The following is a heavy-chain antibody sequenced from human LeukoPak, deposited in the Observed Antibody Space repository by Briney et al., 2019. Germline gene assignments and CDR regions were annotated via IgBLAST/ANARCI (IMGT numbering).Heavy chain of an antibody. D-gene: IGHD4-17*01. Sequence: PGGSLRLSCAASGFTYSTYDMTWVRQAPGKGLEWVSGISDSGGSTYYADSVKGRFTISRDNAKNSLYLQMNSLRAEDTAVYYCARHYGDYSLYFQHWGQGTLVTVSS. CDR2: ISDSGGST. CDR3: ARHYGDYSLYFQH. V-gene: IGHV3-23*01. J-gene: IGHJ1*01. CDR1: GFTYSTYD.